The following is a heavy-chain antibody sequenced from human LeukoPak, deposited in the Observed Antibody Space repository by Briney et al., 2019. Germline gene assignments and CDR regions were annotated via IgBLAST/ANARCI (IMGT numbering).Heavy chain of an antibody. CDR2: IYYTGNT. V-gene: IGHV4-59*08. Sequence: SETLSLICTVSGDSVSGYYWSWIRQPPGKGLEWIGFIYYTGNTNYNPSLKSRLTISVDTSKNQLSLRLRSVTAADTAVYYCARLKNWGGIQPYDYWGQGTLVTVSS. J-gene: IGHJ4*02. D-gene: IGHD2-21*01. CDR3: ARLKNWGGIQPYDY. CDR1: GDSVSGYY.